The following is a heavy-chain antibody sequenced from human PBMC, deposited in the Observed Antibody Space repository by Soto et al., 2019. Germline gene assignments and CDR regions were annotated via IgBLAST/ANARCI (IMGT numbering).Heavy chain of an antibody. J-gene: IGHJ4*02. Sequence: SVKVSCKASGGTFSSYAFSWVRQAPGQGLEWMGGVIPIFGTANYAQKFQGRVTITADESTSTAYMELSTLRSEDTAVYYCARGYYSGSGNHQWFDYWGQGTLVNVSS. CDR1: GGTFSSYA. D-gene: IGHD3-10*01. CDR2: VIPIFGTA. CDR3: ARGYYSGSGNHQWFDY. V-gene: IGHV1-69*01.